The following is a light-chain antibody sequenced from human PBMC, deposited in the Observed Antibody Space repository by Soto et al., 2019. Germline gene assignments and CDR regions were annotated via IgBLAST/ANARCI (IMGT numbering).Light chain of an antibody. CDR2: EVS. CDR3: TSYTSSSPYV. CDR1: SSDVGGYNY. Sequence: QSVLTQPASVSGSPGQSMTISCTGTSSDVGGYNYVSWYQQHPGKAPRLIIYEVSRRPSGISNRLSGSKSGNTASLTISGLQAVDEADYYCTSYTSSSPYVFGTGTKLTVL. J-gene: IGLJ1*01. V-gene: IGLV2-14*01.